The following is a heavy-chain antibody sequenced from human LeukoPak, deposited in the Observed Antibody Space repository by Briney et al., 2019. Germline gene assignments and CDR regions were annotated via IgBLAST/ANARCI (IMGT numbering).Heavy chain of an antibody. V-gene: IGHV6-1*01. Sequence: SQTLSLTCAISGDSVSSSRAAWNWIRQSPSRGFEWLGRTLYRSRWTTDPAPSVKRRMSIIPDTSKNQFSLQLNSVTPEDTAVYYCSRDFDGIIDYWGQGTLVTV. CDR1: GDSVSSSRAA. J-gene: IGHJ4*02. CDR3: SRDFDGIIDY. D-gene: IGHD3-10*01. CDR2: TLYRSRWTT.